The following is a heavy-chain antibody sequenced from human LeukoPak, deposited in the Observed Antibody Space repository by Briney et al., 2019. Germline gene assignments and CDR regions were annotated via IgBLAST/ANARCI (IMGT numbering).Heavy chain of an antibody. Sequence: SETLSLTCTVSGGSINSDSYQWSWIRQPAGKGMEWIGRSYTSGSTNYNPSLKNRATISVDTSKNQFSLKLTSVTAADTAVYYCARGGGGTYYWYGPWGKGTLVTVSS. V-gene: IGHV4-61*02. CDR2: SYTSGST. CDR3: ARGGGGTYYWYGP. CDR1: GGSINSDSYQ. J-gene: IGHJ5*02. D-gene: IGHD1-26*01.